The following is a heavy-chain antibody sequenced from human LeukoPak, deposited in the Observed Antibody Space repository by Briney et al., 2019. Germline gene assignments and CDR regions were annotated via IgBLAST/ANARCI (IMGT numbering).Heavy chain of an antibody. Sequence: ASVKVSCKASGYTFTSYYMHWVRQAPGLGLEWMGIINPSGGSTSYAQKFQGRVTMTRDTSTSTVYMELSSLRSEDTAVYYCARDRAEYSSSSHHPHYWGQGTLVTVSS. CDR3: ARDRAEYSSSSHHPHY. J-gene: IGHJ4*02. V-gene: IGHV1-46*01. CDR1: GYTFTSYY. CDR2: INPSGGST. D-gene: IGHD6-6*01.